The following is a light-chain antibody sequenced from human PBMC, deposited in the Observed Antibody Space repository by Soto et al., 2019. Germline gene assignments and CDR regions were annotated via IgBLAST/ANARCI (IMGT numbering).Light chain of an antibody. CDR2: WAS. Sequence: IVMTQSPDSLAVSLGERATINCKSSQSVLHSSNSRNYLAWYQQKPGQPPKLLIYWASTRESGVPDRFTASGSSIDLLLTNISLQDEDVAEYCCHQYYTAFVNTFGQGTKRHIK. CDR1: QSVLHSSNSRNY. CDR3: HQYYTAFVNT. J-gene: IGKJ2*01. V-gene: IGKV4-1*01.